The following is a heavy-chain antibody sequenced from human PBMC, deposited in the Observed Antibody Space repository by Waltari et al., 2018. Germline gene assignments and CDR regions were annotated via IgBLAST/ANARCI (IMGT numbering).Heavy chain of an antibody. Sequence: QVHLVQSGTEVKQPGASVKVSCKASGYRFTSYGITWVRQAPGQGLEWMGWSNTYDGNTNYGQELQGRPTMTTDTITTTAYMELRGLRADDTALYFCARDAFRFLDFWGQGTLVTVSS. CDR2: SNTYDGNT. J-gene: IGHJ4*02. CDR1: GYRFTSYG. CDR3: ARDAFRFLDF. V-gene: IGHV1-18*01. D-gene: IGHD3-3*01.